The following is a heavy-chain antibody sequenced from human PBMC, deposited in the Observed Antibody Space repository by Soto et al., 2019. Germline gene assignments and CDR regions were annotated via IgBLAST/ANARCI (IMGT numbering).Heavy chain of an antibody. CDR1: GFTFSSYG. J-gene: IGHJ6*02. V-gene: IGHV3-30*18. CDR3: TKDLVTMVRGVNNYYYFGMDV. D-gene: IGHD3-10*01. CDR2: ISYDGSNK. Sequence: PGGSLRLSCAASGFTFSSYGMHWVRQAPGKGLEWVAVISYDGSNKYYAGSVKGRFTISRDNSKNTLYLQMNSLRAEDTAVYYCTKDLVTMVRGVNNYYYFGMDVWGQGTTVTVSS.